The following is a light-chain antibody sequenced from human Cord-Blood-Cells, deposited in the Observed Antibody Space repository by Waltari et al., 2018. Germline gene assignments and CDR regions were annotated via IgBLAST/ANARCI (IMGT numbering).Light chain of an antibody. V-gene: IGLV2-14*01. J-gene: IGLJ3*02. Sequence: QSALTQPASVSGSPGQSITIPCTGSSSDVGGYTYVSWYQQHPGKAPKLMIYDVSNRPSGVSNLFSGSKSGNTASLTISGLQAEDEADYYCSSYTSSSTWVFGGGTKLTVL. CDR2: DVS. CDR1: SSDVGGYTY. CDR3: SSYTSSSTWV.